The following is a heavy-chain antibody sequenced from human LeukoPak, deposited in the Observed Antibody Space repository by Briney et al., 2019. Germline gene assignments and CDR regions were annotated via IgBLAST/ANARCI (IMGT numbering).Heavy chain of an antibody. CDR1: EYTFTSYG. J-gene: IGHJ6*03. Sequence: SVKLSCTPSEYTFTSYGINWGREATGQGGKWMGWMNPNRGNAGYAQKWQGRVTMARNTSISTAYMELSSLRSEDTAVYYCARGRSVRYYDFWSGYSPYYYYMDVWGKGTTVTVSS. D-gene: IGHD3-3*01. CDR3: ARGRSVRYYDFWSGYSPYYYYMDV. CDR2: MNPNRGNA. V-gene: IGHV1-8*01.